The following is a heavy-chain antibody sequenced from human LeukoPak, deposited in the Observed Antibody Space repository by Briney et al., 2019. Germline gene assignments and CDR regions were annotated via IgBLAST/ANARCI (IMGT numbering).Heavy chain of an antibody. D-gene: IGHD5-18*01. J-gene: IGHJ4*02. CDR1: GFTFSTYG. V-gene: IGHV3-23*01. CDR2: ISGSGGST. CDR3: ARDAAYGYDRFDY. Sequence: GGSLRLSCAASGFTFSTYGMTWVRQAPGKGLEWVSAISGSGGSTYYADSVKGRFTISRDNAKKSLYLQMNSLRGEDTAVYYCARDAAYGYDRFDYWGQGTQVTVSS.